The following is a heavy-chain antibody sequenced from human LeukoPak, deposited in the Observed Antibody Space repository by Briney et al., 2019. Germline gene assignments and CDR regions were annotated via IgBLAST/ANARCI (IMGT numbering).Heavy chain of an antibody. D-gene: IGHD4-17*01. CDR2: KSYDGSNK. J-gene: IGHJ6*04. CDR1: GFTFGTYA. V-gene: IGHV3-30*18. Sequence: PGGSLRLSCAASGFTFGTYAMHWVRQAPGKGLEWVAVKSYDGSNKYYADSVKGRFTISRDNSKNTLYLQMNSLRPEDTAVYYCAKNARDYGDYDHYGMDVWGKGTTVTVSS. CDR3: AKNARDYGDYDHYGMDV.